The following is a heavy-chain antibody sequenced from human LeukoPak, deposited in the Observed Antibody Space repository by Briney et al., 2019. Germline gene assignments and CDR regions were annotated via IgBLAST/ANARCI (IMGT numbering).Heavy chain of an antibody. CDR3: ARESSTSQTNLFDS. V-gene: IGHV4-59*11. Sequence: PSETLSLTCTVSGDSITSHYWSWIRQPPGKGLEWIGYLHYRGNTNHNSSLKSRMTISLDTSRNQFPLRLSSVTAADTAIYFCARESSTSQTNLFDSWGQGTLVTVSS. J-gene: IGHJ4*02. CDR2: LHYRGNT. CDR1: GDSITSHY. D-gene: IGHD6-6*01.